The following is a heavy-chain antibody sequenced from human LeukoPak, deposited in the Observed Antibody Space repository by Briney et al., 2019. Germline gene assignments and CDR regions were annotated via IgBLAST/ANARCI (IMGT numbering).Heavy chain of an antibody. V-gene: IGHV4-39*01. Sequence: SETLSLTCTVSGGSISSGTYYCGWIRQPPGKGLEWIGTIYYTGSTYYNPSLKSRVTISVDTSKNQLSLKLSSVTAADTAVYYCARTHSGTYYGFDYWGQGTLVTVSS. J-gene: IGHJ4*02. D-gene: IGHD1-26*01. CDR3: ARTHSGTYYGFDY. CDR2: IYYTGST. CDR1: GGSISSGTYY.